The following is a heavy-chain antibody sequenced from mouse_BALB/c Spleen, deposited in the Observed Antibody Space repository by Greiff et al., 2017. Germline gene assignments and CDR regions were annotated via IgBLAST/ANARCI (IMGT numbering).Heavy chain of an antibody. CDR1: GYTFTSYW. V-gene: IGHV1-7*01. CDR3: ANYYAMDY. CDR2: INPSTGYT. J-gene: IGHJ4*01. Sequence: VKLQESGAELAKPGASVKMSFKASGYTFTSYWMHWVKQRPGQGLEWIGYINPSTGYTEYNQKFKDKATLTADKSSSTAYMQLSSLTSEDSAVYYCANYYAMDYWGQGTSVTVSS.